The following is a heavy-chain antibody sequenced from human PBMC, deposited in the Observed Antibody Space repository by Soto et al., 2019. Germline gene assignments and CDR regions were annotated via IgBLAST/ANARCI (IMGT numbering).Heavy chain of an antibody. CDR3: ARGYSGYDFDY. V-gene: IGHV4-59*01. J-gene: IGHJ4*02. CDR2: IYYSGST. Sequence: SETLSLTCTVSGGAISSYYWSWIRQPPGKGLEWIGYIYYSGSTNYNPSLKSRVTISVDTSKNQFSLKLSSVTAADTAVYYCARGYSGYDFDYWGQGTLVTVSS. D-gene: IGHD5-12*01. CDR1: GGAISSYY.